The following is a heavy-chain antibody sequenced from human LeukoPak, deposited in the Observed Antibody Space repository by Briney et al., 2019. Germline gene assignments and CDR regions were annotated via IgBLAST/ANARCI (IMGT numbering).Heavy chain of an antibody. CDR2: ITPIFGTA. CDR1: GGTFSSYA. CDR3: AREKKSSSWYGGWFDP. J-gene: IGHJ5*02. D-gene: IGHD6-13*01. V-gene: IGHV1-69*05. Sequence: SVKVSCKASGGTFSSYAISWVRQAPGQGLEWMGGITPIFGTANYAQKFQGRVTITTDESTSTAYMELSSLRSEDTAVYYCAREKKSSSWYGGWFDPWGQGTLVTVSS.